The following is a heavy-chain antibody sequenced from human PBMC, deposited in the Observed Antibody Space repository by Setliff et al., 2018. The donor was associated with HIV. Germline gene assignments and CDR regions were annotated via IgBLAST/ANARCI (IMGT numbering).Heavy chain of an antibody. CDR3: ARDKDGFDI. D-gene: IGHD2-15*01. CDR1: GYTFIGYY. J-gene: IGHJ3*02. CDR2: INPNSGDT. V-gene: IGHV1-2*06. Sequence: ASVKVSCKASGYTFIGYYINWVRRAPGQGLEWTGRINPNSGDTNYTQSFQGRVTMTRDRSINTAYLELSSLKSDDTAVYYCARDKDGFDIWGQGTMVTVSS.